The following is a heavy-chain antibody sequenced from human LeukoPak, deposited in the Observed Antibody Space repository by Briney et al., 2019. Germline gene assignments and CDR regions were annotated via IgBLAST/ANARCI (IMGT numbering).Heavy chain of an antibody. CDR2: ISGSGGST. CDR3: AKGVVAATYYYYYYMDV. D-gene: IGHD2-15*01. J-gene: IGHJ6*03. Sequence: GGSLRLSCVSSGFTFNNYAMNWVRQAPGKGLEWVSSISGSGGSTYYADSVKGRFTISRDNSKNTLYLQMNSLRAEDTAVYYCAKGVVAATYYYYYYMDVWGKGTTVTVSS. CDR1: GFTFNNYA. V-gene: IGHV3-23*01.